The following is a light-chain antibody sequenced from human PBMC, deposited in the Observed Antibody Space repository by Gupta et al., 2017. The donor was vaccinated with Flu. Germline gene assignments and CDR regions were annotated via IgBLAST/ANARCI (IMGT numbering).Light chain of an antibody. CDR2: EDN. J-gene: IGLJ2*01. Sequence: IYEDNQRLSGVPDRFSGSVDTISNSASLTISGLRAEDEADYYCQSYGADNKVVFGGGTKLTVL. V-gene: IGLV6-57*01. CDR3: QSYGADNKVV.